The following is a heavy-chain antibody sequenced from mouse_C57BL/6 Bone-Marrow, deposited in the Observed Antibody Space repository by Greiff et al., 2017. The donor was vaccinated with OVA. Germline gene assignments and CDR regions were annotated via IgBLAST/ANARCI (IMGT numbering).Heavy chain of an antibody. J-gene: IGHJ3*01. CDR1: GFTFSSYA. D-gene: IGHD2-3*01. V-gene: IGHV5-4*01. Sequence: EVQGVESGGGLVKPGGSLKLSCAASGFTFSSYAMSWVRQTPEKRLEWVATISDGGSYTYYPDNVKGRFTISRDNAKNNLYLQMSHLKSEDTAMYYCARNDGPFAYWGQGTLVTVSA. CDR2: ISDGGSYT. CDR3: ARNDGPFAY.